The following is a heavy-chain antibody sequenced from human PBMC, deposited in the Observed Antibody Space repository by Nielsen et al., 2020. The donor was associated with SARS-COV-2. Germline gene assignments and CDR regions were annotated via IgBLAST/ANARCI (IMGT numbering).Heavy chain of an antibody. V-gene: IGHV3-7*04. CDR1: GFNFSGCW. J-gene: IGHJ5*02. Sequence: GGSLRLSCAASGFNFSGCWMSWVRQAPGKGLEWVANIRQDGSENYYVDSLKGRISISRDNAKNSMYLQMNSLRGEDTAVYYCAKELSTSYCSDATCLNSFDPWGQGTLVTVSS. CDR3: AKELSTSYCSDATCLNSFDP. CDR2: IRQDGSEN. D-gene: IGHD2-2*01.